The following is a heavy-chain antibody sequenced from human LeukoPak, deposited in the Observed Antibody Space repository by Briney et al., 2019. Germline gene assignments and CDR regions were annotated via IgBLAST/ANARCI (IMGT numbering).Heavy chain of an antibody. J-gene: IGHJ4*02. CDR1: GFTFSSYW. Sequence: PGGSLRLSCAASGFTFSSYWMTWVHQAPGKGLEWVANIKQDGSEKYYVDSVKGRFTISRDNAKNSLYLQMDSLRAEDTAMYFCARDRGWGLRFLDYWGQGTLVTVSS. V-gene: IGHV3-7*01. CDR2: IKQDGSEK. CDR3: ARDRGWGLRFLDY. D-gene: IGHD4-17*01.